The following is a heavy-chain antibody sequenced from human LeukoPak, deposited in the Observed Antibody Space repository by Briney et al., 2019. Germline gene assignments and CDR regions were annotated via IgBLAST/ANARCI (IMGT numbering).Heavy chain of an antibody. CDR1: GGSISSSSYY. J-gene: IGHJ4*02. Sequence: SETLSLTCTVSGGSISSSSYYWGWIRQPPGKGLEWIGSIYYSGSTYYNPSLKSRVTISVDTSKNQFSLKLSSVTAADTAVYYCAREEVVVTGVFDYWGQGTLVTVSS. V-gene: IGHV4-39*02. CDR2: IYYSGST. CDR3: AREEVVVTGVFDY. D-gene: IGHD3-22*01.